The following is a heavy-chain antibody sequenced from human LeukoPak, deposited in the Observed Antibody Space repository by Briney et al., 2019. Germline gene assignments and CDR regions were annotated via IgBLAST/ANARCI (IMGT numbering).Heavy chain of an antibody. V-gene: IGHV1-69*04. CDR1: GGTFSIYA. J-gene: IGHJ4*02. D-gene: IGHD3-10*01. CDR2: IIPILGIA. CDR3: ARVRSGYYGSGSPGGDFDY. Sequence: SVKVSFKASGGTFSIYATSWVRQAPGQGLEWMGRIIPILGIANYAQKFQGRVTITADKSTSTAYMELSSLRSEDTAVYYCARVRSGYYGSGSPGGDFDYWGQGTLVTVSS.